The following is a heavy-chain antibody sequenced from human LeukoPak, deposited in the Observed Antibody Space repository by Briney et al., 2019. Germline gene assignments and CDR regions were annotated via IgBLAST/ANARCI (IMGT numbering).Heavy chain of an antibody. CDR2: ISSSSSYI. D-gene: IGHD4-17*01. Sequence: PGGSPRLSCAASGFTFSSYSMNWVRQAPGKGLEGVSSISSSSSYIYYADSVKGRFTISRDNAKNSLYLQMNSLRAEDAAVYYCARVRWGTTASFDYWGQGTLVTVSS. CDR1: GFTFSSYS. V-gene: IGHV3-21*01. CDR3: ARVRWGTTASFDY. J-gene: IGHJ4*02.